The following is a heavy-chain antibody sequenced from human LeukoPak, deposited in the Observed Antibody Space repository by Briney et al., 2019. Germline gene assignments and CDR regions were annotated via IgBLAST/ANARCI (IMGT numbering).Heavy chain of an antibody. J-gene: IGHJ6*04. V-gene: IGHV4-61*02. CDR2: IYTSGST. D-gene: IGHD3-3*01. Sequence: PPQTLSLTCTVSGGSISSGSYYWNWIRQPAGKGLEWIGRIYTSGSTNYNPSLKSRVTISVDTSKNQFSLKLSSVTAADTAVYYCARDYSAIFGVWGKGTTVTVSS. CDR1: GGSISSGSYY. CDR3: ARDYSAIFGV.